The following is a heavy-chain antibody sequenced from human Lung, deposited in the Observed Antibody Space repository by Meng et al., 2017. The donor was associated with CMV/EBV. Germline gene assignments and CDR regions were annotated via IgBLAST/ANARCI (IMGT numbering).Heavy chain of an antibody. CDR2: INANSGGT. CDR3: ARGSYYYDSSGPFDP. J-gene: IGHJ5*02. D-gene: IGHD3-22*01. V-gene: IGHV1-2*02. Sequence: SVKVSCKAFAYTFTGYYLHWVRQAPGQGLEWMGWINANSGGTNYAQKFQGKVTMTRDTAIGTAYMSLSRLRSDDTAVYYCARGSYYYDSSGPFDPWGQGXLVTVSS. CDR1: AYTFTGYY.